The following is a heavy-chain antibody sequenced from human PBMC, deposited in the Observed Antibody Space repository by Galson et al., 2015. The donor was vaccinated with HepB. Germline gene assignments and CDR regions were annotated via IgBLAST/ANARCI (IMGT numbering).Heavy chain of an antibody. J-gene: IGHJ6*02. V-gene: IGHV3-30*18. CDR1: GFIFSSYA. CDR3: AKSPDSIGSYSRPDRLDV. Sequence: SLRLSCAASGFIFSSYAMHWVRQAPGKGLEWVAVILYDGSDKYYADSVKGRFTISRDNSQNTLFLQMNSLRAEDTAEYFCAKSPDSIGSYSRPDRLDVWGQGTTVTVSS. CDR2: ILYDGSDK. D-gene: IGHD3-22*01.